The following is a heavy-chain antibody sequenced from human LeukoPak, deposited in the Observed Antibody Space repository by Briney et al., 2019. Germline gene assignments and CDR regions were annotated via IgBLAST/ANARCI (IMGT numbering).Heavy chain of an antibody. CDR3: ARQEGYSSSWYY. D-gene: IGHD6-13*01. CDR2: IYYSGST. CDR1: GGSISSYY. V-gene: IGHV4-59*01. J-gene: IGHJ4*02. Sequence: SETLSLTCTVSGGSISSYYWSWIRQPPGKGLEWIGYIYYSGSTNYNPSLKSRVTISVDTSKNQFSLKLSSVTAADTAVYYCARQEGYSSSWYYWGQGTLVIVSS.